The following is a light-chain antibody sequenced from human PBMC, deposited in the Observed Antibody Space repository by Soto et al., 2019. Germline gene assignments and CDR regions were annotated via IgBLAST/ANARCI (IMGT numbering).Light chain of an antibody. CDR1: QSLLHTNGYNY. CDR3: MQSLHTFT. J-gene: IGKJ4*01. Sequence: EIVMTQSPLSLPVTPGEPASISCRSSQSLLHTNGYNYLDWYLQKPGQLPQLLIYLGSNRASGVPDRFSGSVSGTDFTLKISRVEAEDVGGYYCMQSLHTFTFGGGTKVEIK. CDR2: LGS. V-gene: IGKV2-28*01.